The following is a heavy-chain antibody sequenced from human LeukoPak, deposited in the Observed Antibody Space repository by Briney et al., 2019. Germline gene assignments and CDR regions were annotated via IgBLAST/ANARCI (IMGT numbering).Heavy chain of an antibody. Sequence: PGRSLRLSCAASGFSFSNYAMHWVRQAPGKGPEWVAVTSSDGTYKYYADSVKGRFTISRDNSKNTLYLQINSLRAEETAVYYCARDLGNYYYMDVWGKGTTVTVSS. J-gene: IGHJ6*03. CDR2: TSSDGTYK. V-gene: IGHV3-30*01. CDR3: ARDLGNYYYMDV. CDR1: GFSFSNYA.